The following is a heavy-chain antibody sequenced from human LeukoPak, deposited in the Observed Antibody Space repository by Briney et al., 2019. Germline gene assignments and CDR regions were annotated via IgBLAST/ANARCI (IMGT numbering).Heavy chain of an antibody. D-gene: IGHD1-7*01. J-gene: IGHJ4*02. CDR1: GFTFSSYG. V-gene: IGHV3-33*06. CDR3: AKDAFITGTTD. CDR2: IWYDGSNK. Sequence: GGSLRLSCAASGFTFSSYGMHWVRQAPGKGLEWVAVIWYDGSNKYYADSVKGRFTISGDNSKNTLYLQMNSLRAEDTAVYYCAKDAFITGTTDWGQGTLVTVSS.